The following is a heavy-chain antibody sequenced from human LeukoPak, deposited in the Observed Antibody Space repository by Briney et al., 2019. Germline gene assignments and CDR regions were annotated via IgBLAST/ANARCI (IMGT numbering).Heavy chain of an antibody. V-gene: IGHV3-74*01. J-gene: IGHJ4*02. D-gene: IGHD3-22*01. CDR2: INSDGSST. CDR3: AREGSGYYLDY. CDR1: GFTFSSYW. Sequence: GGSLRLSCAASGFTFSSYWMHWVRQAPGKGLVWVSRINSDGSSTSYADSVKGRFTISRDNAKNTLYLQMNSLRAEDTAVYYCAREGSGYYLDYWGQGTLVTVSS.